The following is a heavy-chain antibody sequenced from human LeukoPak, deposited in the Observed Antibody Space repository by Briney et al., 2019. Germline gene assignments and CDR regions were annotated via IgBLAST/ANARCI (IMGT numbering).Heavy chain of an antibody. CDR3: ARDRLWFGELLTRFDY. CDR2: ISSSSSSTI. CDR1: GFTFSGYS. V-gene: IGHV3-48*01. D-gene: IGHD3-10*01. J-gene: IGHJ4*02. Sequence: GGSLRLSCAASGFTFSGYSMNWVRQAPGKGLEWVSYISSSSSSTIYYADSVKGRFTISRDNAKNSLYLQMNSLRAEDTAVYYCARDRLWFGELLTRFDYWGQGTLVTVSS.